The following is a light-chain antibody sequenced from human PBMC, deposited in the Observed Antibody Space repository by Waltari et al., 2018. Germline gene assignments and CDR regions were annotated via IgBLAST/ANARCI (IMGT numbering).Light chain of an antibody. Sequence: QSALTQPASVSGSPGQSITIPCTGTSSDVGSYNLVSWYQQHPGKVPKLMIYEVTKRPSGVSDRFSGSKSGNTASLTISGLQAEDEADYYCCSYAGSSTFVVFGGGTKLTVL. J-gene: IGLJ2*01. CDR1: SSDVGSYNL. V-gene: IGLV2-23*02. CDR3: CSYAGSSTFVV. CDR2: EVT.